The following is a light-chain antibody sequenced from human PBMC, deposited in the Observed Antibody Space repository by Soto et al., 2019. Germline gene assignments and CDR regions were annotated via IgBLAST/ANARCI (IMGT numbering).Light chain of an antibody. CDR1: QSVLYSSNNKNY. CDR2: WAS. CDR3: QQYYSIPPT. J-gene: IGKJ1*01. Sequence: DIVMTQSPDSLAVSLGERATINCKSSQSVLYSSNNKNYLAWYQQKPGQPPKLLIYWASTRESGAPDRFSGSGSGTDFTLTISSLQAEDVAVYYCQQYYSIPPTFGQGTKVEIK. V-gene: IGKV4-1*01.